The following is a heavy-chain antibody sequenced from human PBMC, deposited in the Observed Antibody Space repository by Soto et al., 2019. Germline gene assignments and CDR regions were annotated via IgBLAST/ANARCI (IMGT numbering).Heavy chain of an antibody. CDR1: GGSISSGDYY. Sequence: QVQLQESGPGLVKPSQTLSLTCTVSGGSISSGDYYWSWIHQPPGKGLEWIGYIYYSGSTYYNPSLKSRVTISVDTSKNRFSLKLTSVTAADTAVYYCARERPDGTRLDPWGQGTLVTVSS. V-gene: IGHV4-30-4*01. CDR2: IYYSGST. CDR3: ARERPDGTRLDP. D-gene: IGHD2-2*01. J-gene: IGHJ5*02.